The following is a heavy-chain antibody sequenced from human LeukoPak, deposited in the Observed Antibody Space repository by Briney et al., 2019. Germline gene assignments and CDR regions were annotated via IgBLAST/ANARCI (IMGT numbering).Heavy chain of an antibody. V-gene: IGHV4-4*07. Sequence: PSETLSLTCTVSGGSISSYYWSWIRQPAGKGLEWIGRIYTSGSTNYNPSLKSRVTISVDTSKNQFSLKLSSVTAADTAVYYCARKRTYYYDSSGYYGFDYWGQGTLVTVSS. CDR3: ARKRTYYYDSSGYYGFDY. J-gene: IGHJ4*02. CDR1: GGSISSYY. CDR2: IYTSGST. D-gene: IGHD3-22*01.